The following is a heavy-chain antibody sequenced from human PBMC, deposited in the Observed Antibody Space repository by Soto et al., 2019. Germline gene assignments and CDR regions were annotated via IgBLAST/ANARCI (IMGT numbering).Heavy chain of an antibody. CDR2: IIPIFGTA. Sequence: QVQLVQSGAEVKKPGSSVKVSCKASGGTFSSYAISWVRQAPGQGLEWMGGIIPIFGTANYAQKFQGRVTITADKSTSTAYMELSSLRSEDTAVYYCARKVLRDGYNQYYFDYWGQGTLVTVSS. CDR1: GGTFSSYA. J-gene: IGHJ4*02. CDR3: ARKVLRDGYNQYYFDY. V-gene: IGHV1-69*06. D-gene: IGHD5-12*01.